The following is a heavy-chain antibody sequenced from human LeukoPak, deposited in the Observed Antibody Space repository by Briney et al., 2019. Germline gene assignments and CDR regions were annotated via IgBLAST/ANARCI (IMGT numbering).Heavy chain of an antibody. CDR1: RYTFTSYD. CDR3: ARRGHTYGYVGIDY. Sequence: ASLKVSCKVSRYTFTSYDINTVPQATGHGREWRGWMSPNSGNTGYAQKFQGRVTMTRNTSISTAYMELSSLRAGDTAVYYCARRGHTYGYVGIDYWGQGTLVTVSS. CDR2: MSPNSGNT. V-gene: IGHV1-8*01. D-gene: IGHD5-18*01. J-gene: IGHJ4*02.